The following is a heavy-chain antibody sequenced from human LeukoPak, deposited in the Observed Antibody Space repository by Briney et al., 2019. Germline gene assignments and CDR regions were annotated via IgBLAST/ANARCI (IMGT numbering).Heavy chain of an antibody. V-gene: IGHV3-23*01. Sequence: SGGSLRLSCTTSGFIFAKYAMAWVRQSPGKGLEWVSTISASGADTYYADSVRGRFTISRDNAKNTLYLQMNSLRVEDTAVYYCARVIGWDEPFDLWGHGTLVTVSS. CDR2: ISASGADT. D-gene: IGHD1-26*01. J-gene: IGHJ3*01. CDR1: GFIFAKYA. CDR3: ARVIGWDEPFDL.